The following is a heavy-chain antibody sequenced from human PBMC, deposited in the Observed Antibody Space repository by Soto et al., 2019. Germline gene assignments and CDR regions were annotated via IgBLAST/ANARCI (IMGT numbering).Heavy chain of an antibody. CDR2: IIPIFGTA. D-gene: IGHD2-8*01. CDR1: GGTFSSYA. J-gene: IGHJ6*02. V-gene: IGHV1-69*01. CDR3: ARGGYCTNGVCYPSYYYGMDV. Sequence: QVQLVQSGAEVKKPGSSVKVSCKASGGTFSSYAISWVRQAPGQGLEWMGGIIPIFGTANYAQKFQGRVTITADESTSTAYMELSSLRSEDTAVYYCARGGYCTNGVCYPSYYYGMDVCGQGTTVTVSS.